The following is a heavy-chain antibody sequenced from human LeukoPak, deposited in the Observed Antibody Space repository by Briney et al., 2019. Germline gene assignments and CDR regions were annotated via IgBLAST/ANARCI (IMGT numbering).Heavy chain of an antibody. CDR1: GGSISSGSYY. Sequence: SQTLSLTCTVSGGSISSGSYYWSWIRQPAGKGLEWIGRIYTSGSTNYNPSLKSRVTISVDTSKNQFSLKLSSVTAADTAVYYCARGVVGATYYYYYYMDVWGKGTTVTISS. V-gene: IGHV4-61*02. CDR3: ARGVVGATYYYYYYMDV. D-gene: IGHD1-26*01. CDR2: IYTSGST. J-gene: IGHJ6*03.